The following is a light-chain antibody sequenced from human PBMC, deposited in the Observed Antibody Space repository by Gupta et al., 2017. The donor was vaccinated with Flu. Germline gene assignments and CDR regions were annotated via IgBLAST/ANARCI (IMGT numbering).Light chain of an antibody. CDR1: NIGGKA. J-gene: IGLJ3*02. CDR2: DDV. CDR3: QGWDDTNDNLAV. Sequence: APGQTARLSCGGDNIGGKAVHWYQLRPGQAPAVVVYDDVERPSGVPERISGSNSGNTATLIISRVEAGGEADYYCQGWDDTNDNLAVFGGG. V-gene: IGLV3-21*02.